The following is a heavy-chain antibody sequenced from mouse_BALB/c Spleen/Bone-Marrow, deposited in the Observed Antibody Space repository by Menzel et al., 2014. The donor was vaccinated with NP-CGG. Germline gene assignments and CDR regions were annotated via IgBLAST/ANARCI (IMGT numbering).Heavy chain of an antibody. J-gene: IGHJ4*01. CDR2: IRNKANGYTT. V-gene: IGHV7-3*02. D-gene: IGHD2-3*01. CDR3: ARWLLRAMDY. Sequence: EVMLVESGGGLVQPGGSLPLSCATSGFTFTDYYMSWVRQHPGKALEWLGFIRNKANGYTTEYSASVKGQFTISRDNSQSILYLQMNTLRAEDSATYYCARWLLRAMDYWGQGTTVTVSS. CDR1: GFTFTDYY.